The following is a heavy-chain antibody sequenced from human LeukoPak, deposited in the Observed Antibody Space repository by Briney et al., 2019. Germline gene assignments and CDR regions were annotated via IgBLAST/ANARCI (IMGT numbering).Heavy chain of an antibody. CDR2: INFYNGNI. V-gene: IGHV1-18*01. D-gene: IGHD3-9*01. CDR3: ARVGDILTGYPYYFDY. J-gene: IGHJ4*02. Sequence: ASVKVSCKASGYTFTSYGISWVRQAPGQGLEWMGWINFYNGNIDYAQKLQGRVTMTTDTSTSTAYMELRSLRSDDTAVYHCARVGDILTGYPYYFDYWGQGTLVTVSS. CDR1: GYTFTSYG.